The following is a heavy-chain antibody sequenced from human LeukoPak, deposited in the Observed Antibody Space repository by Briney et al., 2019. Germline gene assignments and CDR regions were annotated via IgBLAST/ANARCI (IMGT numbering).Heavy chain of an antibody. V-gene: IGHV1-8*01. Sequence: ASVKVSCKASGYTFTSYDINWVRQATGQRLEWMGWMNPNSGNTGYAQKFQGRVTMTRNTSISTAYMELSSLRSEDTAMYYCARWSGYYSRFDYWGQGTLVTVSS. CDR3: ARWSGYYSRFDY. J-gene: IGHJ4*02. CDR1: GYTFTSYD. D-gene: IGHD3-3*01. CDR2: MNPNSGNT.